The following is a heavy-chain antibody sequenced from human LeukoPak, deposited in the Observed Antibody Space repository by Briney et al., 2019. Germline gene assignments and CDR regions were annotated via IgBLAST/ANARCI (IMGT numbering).Heavy chain of an antibody. CDR3: VTYSTGLYKGLEF. J-gene: IGHJ4*02. Sequence: GRSLRLSCAASGFTFSSYGMNWVRQAPGKGLEWISYITTSGGAKNYADSVKGRFTISRDNAENSLYLQMSSLRAEDTAVYYCVTYSTGLYKGLEFWGQGTQVTVSS. CDR2: ITTSGGAK. V-gene: IGHV3-48*01. CDR1: GFTFSSYG. D-gene: IGHD2-8*02.